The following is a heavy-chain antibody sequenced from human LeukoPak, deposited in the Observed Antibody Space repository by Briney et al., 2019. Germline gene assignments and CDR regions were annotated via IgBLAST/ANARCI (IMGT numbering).Heavy chain of an antibody. D-gene: IGHD3-9*01. CDR2: ISGSGGST. V-gene: IGHV3-23*01. CDR3: TPDYFNWHAGPLFDLFDY. J-gene: IGHJ4*02. Sequence: GGSLRLSCAASGFTFSSYAMSWVRQAPGKGLEWVSAISGSGGSTYYADSVKGRFTISRDNSKNTLYLQMNSLRAEDTVVHYCTPDYFNWHAGPLFDLFDYWGQGTLVTVSS. CDR1: GFTFSSYA.